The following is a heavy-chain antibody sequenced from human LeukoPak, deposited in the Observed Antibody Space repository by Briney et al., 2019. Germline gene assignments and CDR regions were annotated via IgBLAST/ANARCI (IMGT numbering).Heavy chain of an antibody. Sequence: GGSLRLSCAASGFTFDDYAMHWVRQAPGKGLEWVSGISWNSGSIGYADSVKGRFTISRDNAENSLYLQMNSLRAEDTALYYCASAVAGSNFDYWGQGTLVTVSS. J-gene: IGHJ4*02. V-gene: IGHV3-9*01. CDR3: ASAVAGSNFDY. CDR2: ISWNSGSI. CDR1: GFTFDDYA. D-gene: IGHD6-19*01.